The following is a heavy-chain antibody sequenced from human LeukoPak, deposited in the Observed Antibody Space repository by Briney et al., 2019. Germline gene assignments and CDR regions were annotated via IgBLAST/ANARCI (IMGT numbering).Heavy chain of an antibody. CDR2: ISGSGSGGST. V-gene: IGHV3-23*01. CDR1: GFTFSSSA. J-gene: IGHJ6*03. CDR3: AKDRVYSGYDDYYYYYMDA. Sequence: GGSLRPSCAASGFTFSSSAMSWVRQAPGKGLEWVSSISGSGSGGSTYYADSVKGWFTISRDNSKNTLYLQMNSLIAEDTAVYYCAKDRVYSGYDDYYYYYMDAWGKGTTVTISS. D-gene: IGHD5-12*01.